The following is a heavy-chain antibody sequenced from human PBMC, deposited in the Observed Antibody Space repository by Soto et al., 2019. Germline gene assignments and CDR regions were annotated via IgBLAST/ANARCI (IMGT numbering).Heavy chain of an antibody. CDR3: ARDFRLNGSYKDYYYYGMDV. D-gene: IGHD1-26*01. J-gene: IGHJ6*02. Sequence: EVQLVESGGGLVQPGGSLRLSCAASGFTVSSNYMSWVRQAPGKGLERVSVIYSGGSTYYADSVKGRFTISRDNSKNTLYLQMNSLRAEDTAVYYCARDFRLNGSYKDYYYYGMDVWGQGTTVTVSS. V-gene: IGHV3-66*01. CDR1: GFTVSSNY. CDR2: IYSGGST.